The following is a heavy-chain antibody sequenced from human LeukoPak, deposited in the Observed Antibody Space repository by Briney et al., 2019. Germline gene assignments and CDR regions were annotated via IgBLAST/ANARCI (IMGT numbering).Heavy chain of an antibody. J-gene: IGHJ4*02. V-gene: IGHV3-7*03. CDR3: ARASSGGFHY. CDR2: IKQDGSEK. CDR1: GFTFSSYE. D-gene: IGHD2-15*01. Sequence: TGGSLRLSCAASGFTFSSYEMNWVRQAPGKGLEWVANIKQDGSEKYYVDSVKGRFTISRDNAKNSLYLQMNSLRAEDTAVYYCARASSGGFHYWGQGTLVTVSS.